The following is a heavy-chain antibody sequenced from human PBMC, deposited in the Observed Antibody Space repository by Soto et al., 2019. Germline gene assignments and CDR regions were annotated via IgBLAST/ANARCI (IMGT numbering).Heavy chain of an antibody. Sequence: PGGSRRPACAASGFYFNNDWMHWDSQAPGRWRGWVSRTNADGTSANYADSVAGRLSIHRDNARDTLLLKLNCLPVEDSAMYFCVKTLAVRDYLMFDYWGQG. V-gene: IGHV3-74*01. J-gene: IGHJ4*02. CDR2: TNADGTSA. D-gene: IGHD3-10*02. CDR3: VKTLAVRDYLMFDY. CDR1: GFYFNNDW.